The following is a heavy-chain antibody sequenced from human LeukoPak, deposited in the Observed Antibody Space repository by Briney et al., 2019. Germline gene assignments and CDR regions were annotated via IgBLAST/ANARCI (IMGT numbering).Heavy chain of an antibody. CDR3: TTDFGYFDWLSLSY. CDR2: IKSKTDGGTT. D-gene: IGHD3-9*01. J-gene: IGHJ4*02. CDR1: GFTFSNAW. V-gene: IGHV3-15*01. Sequence: GGSLGLSCAASGFTFSNAWMSWVRQAPGKGLEWVGRIKSKTDGGTTDYAAPVKGRFTISRDDSKNTLYLQMNSLKTEDTAVYYCTTDFGYFDWLSLSYWGQGTLVTVSS.